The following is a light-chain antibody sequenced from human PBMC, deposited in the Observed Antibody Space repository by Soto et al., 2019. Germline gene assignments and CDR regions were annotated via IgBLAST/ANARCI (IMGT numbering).Light chain of an antibody. Sequence: QSVLTQPASVSGSPGQSITISCTGTSSDVGGYNSVSWYQQHPGKVPKLMIYDVSNRPSGVSDRFSGSKSANTASLAISGLQAEDEADYYCSSYTSSNTWVFGGGTQLTVL. V-gene: IGLV2-14*01. J-gene: IGLJ3*02. CDR2: DVS. CDR1: SSDVGGYNS. CDR3: SSYTSSNTWV.